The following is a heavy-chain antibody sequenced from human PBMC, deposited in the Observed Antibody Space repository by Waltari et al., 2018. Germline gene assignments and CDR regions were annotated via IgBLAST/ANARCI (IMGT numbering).Heavy chain of an antibody. CDR3: ARGTYYDFWSGYRGRNWFDP. CDR2: INHSGST. J-gene: IGHJ5*02. D-gene: IGHD3-3*01. CDR1: GGSFSGYY. Sequence: QVQLQQWGAGLLKPSETLSLTCAVYGGSFSGYYWSWIRQHPGKGPEWIGEINHSGSTNYNPSLKSRVTISVDTSKNQFSLKLSSVTAADTAVYYCARGTYYDFWSGYRGRNWFDPWGQGTLVTVSS. V-gene: IGHV4-34*01.